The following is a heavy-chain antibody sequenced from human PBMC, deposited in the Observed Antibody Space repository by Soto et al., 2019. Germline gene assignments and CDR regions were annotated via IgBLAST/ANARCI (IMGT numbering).Heavy chain of an antibody. J-gene: IGHJ5*02. CDR1: GDSVSSNSAA. CDR2: TYYRSKWYN. V-gene: IGHV6-1*01. CDR3: ARSEVAVAGTGYWFDP. D-gene: IGHD6-19*01. Sequence: SQTRSLTCAISGDSVSSNSAAWNWIRQSPSRGLEWLGRTYYRSKWYNDYAVSVKSRITINPDTSKNQFSLQLNSVAPEDTAVYYCARSEVAVAGTGYWFDPWGQGTLVTVSS.